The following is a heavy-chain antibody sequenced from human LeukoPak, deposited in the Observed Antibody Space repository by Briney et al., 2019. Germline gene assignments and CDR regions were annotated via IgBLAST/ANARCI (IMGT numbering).Heavy chain of an antibody. D-gene: IGHD6-13*01. CDR1: GFTFSSYG. Sequence: TGGSLRLSCAASGFTFSSYGMHWVRQAPGKGLEWVAVIWYDGSNKYYADSVKGRFTISRDNSKNTLYLQMNSLRAEDTAVYYCARYLTAAAAGDYWGQGTLVTVSS. CDR2: IWYDGSNK. J-gene: IGHJ4*02. V-gene: IGHV3-33*01. CDR3: ARYLTAAAAGDY.